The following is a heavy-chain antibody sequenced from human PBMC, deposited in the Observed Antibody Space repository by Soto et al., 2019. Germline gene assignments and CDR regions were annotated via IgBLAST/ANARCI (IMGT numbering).Heavy chain of an antibody. D-gene: IGHD3-3*01. Sequence: EVQLVESGGGLVQPGRSLRLSCAASGFTFDDYAMHCVRQAPGKGLEWVSGISWNSGSIGYADSVKGRFTISRDNAKNSLYLQMNSLRAEDTALYYCAKDILRVALDGWFYPWGQGTLVTVSS. CDR3: AKDILRVALDGWFYP. CDR2: ISWNSGSI. CDR1: GFTFDDYA. J-gene: IGHJ5*02. V-gene: IGHV3-9*01.